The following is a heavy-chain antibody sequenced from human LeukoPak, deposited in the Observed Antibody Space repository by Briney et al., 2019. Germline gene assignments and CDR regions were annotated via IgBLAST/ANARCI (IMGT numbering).Heavy chain of an antibody. V-gene: IGHV3-7*01. CDR3: ARDPWSGGYWGAFFDY. Sequence: RPGRSLRLSCAASGFTFSSYWMSWVRQAPGKGLEWVANIKQDGSQKYYVDSVKGRFTISRDNAKNSLYLQMNSLRAEDTAVYYCARDPWSGGYWGAFFDYWGQGTLVTVSS. CDR1: GFTFSSYW. CDR2: IKQDGSQK. J-gene: IGHJ4*02. D-gene: IGHD1-26*01.